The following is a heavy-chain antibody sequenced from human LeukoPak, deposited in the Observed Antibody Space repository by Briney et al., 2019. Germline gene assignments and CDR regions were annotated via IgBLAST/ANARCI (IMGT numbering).Heavy chain of an antibody. Sequence: GGSLRLSCAASGFTFSDYYMSWIRQAPGKGLEWVSYISSSGNSTYYSDPVRGRFTISRDNAKNSLHLQMNSLRAEDTAEYYCARDGGSSWYFDYWGQGTLATVSS. D-gene: IGHD6-13*01. V-gene: IGHV3-11*04. J-gene: IGHJ4*02. CDR3: ARDGGSSWYFDY. CDR2: ISSSGNST. CDR1: GFTFSDYY.